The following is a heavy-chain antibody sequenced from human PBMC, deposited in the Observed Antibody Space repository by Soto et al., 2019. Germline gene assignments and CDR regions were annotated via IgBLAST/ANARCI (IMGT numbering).Heavy chain of an antibody. CDR2: ISSSSSTI. Sequence: PGGSLRLSCAASGFTFSSYSMNWVRQAPGKGLEWVSYISSSSSTIYYADSVKGRFTISRDNAKNSLYLQMNSLRAEDTAVYYCAGPNWNLEDYYMDVWGKGTTVTVSS. CDR1: GFTFSSYS. CDR3: AGPNWNLEDYYMDV. J-gene: IGHJ6*03. V-gene: IGHV3-48*01. D-gene: IGHD1-1*01.